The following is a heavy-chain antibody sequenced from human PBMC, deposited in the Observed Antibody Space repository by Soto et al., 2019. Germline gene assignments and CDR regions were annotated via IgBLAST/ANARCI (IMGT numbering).Heavy chain of an antibody. CDR3: FTMIVVVITAEFDY. D-gene: IGHD3-22*01. CDR2: ISSSSSTI. V-gene: IGHV3-48*02. Sequence: GGSLRLSCAASGFTFSSYSMNWVRQAPGKGLEWVSYISSSSSTIYYADSVKGRFTISRDNAKNSLYLQMNSQRDEETAVYFCFTMIVVVITAEFDYWGQGTLVTVSS. J-gene: IGHJ4*02. CDR1: GFTFSSYS.